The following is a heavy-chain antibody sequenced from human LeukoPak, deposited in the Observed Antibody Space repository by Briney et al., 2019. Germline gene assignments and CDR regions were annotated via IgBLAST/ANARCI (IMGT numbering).Heavy chain of an antibody. CDR2: IYYSGST. CDR1: GGSTSSYY. D-gene: IGHD2-2*01. Sequence: SETLSLTCTVSGGSTSSYYWSWIRQPPGKGLEWIGYIYYSGSTNYNPSLKSRVTISVDTSKNQFSLKLSSVTAADTAVYYCARSLRYCSSTSCYSFDPWGQGTLVTVSS. CDR3: ARSLRYCSSTSCYSFDP. J-gene: IGHJ5*02. V-gene: IGHV4-59*01.